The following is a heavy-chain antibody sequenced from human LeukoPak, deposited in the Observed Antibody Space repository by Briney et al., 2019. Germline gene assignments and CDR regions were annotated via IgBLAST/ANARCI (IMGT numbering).Heavy chain of an antibody. Sequence: PGGSLRLSCTASAFTFGDYTMSWVRQAPGKGLEWVSSISSSGDTIDYADSVKGRFTISRDNSKNTLYLQMNSLTAEDTAVYYCASHIAASGFPFDYWGQGTLVTVSS. V-gene: IGHV3-48*01. CDR1: AFTFGDYT. J-gene: IGHJ4*02. CDR3: ASHIAASGFPFDY. CDR2: ISSSGDTI. D-gene: IGHD6-13*01.